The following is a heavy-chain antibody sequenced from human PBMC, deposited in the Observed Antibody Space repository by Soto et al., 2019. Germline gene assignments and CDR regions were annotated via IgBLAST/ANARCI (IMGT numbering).Heavy chain of an antibody. J-gene: IGHJ6*02. CDR2: IVVGSGNT. CDR3: AAPRGTYSSSYGEGYYYYVMDV. Sequence: QMQLVQSGPEVKKPGTSVKVSCKASGFTFTSSAVQWVRQARGQRLEWIGWIVVGSGNTNYAQKFQERVTITRDMSTSADYMELSSLRSEDTDVYYCAAPRGTYSSSYGEGYYYYVMDVWGQGTTVTVSS. CDR1: GFTFTSSA. V-gene: IGHV1-58*01. D-gene: IGHD6-6*01.